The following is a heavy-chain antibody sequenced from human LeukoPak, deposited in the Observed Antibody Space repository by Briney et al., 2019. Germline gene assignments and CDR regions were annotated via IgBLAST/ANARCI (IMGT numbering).Heavy chain of an antibody. Sequence: ASVKVSCKASGYTFTSYGISWVRQAPGQGLEWMGWISAYNGNTNYAQKLQGRVTMTTDTSTSTAYMELRSLRSDDTAVYHCARVDQDIVLMVYATSTINWFDPWGQGTLVTVSS. CDR1: GYTFTSYG. CDR2: ISAYNGNT. V-gene: IGHV1-18*01. J-gene: IGHJ5*02. D-gene: IGHD2-8*01. CDR3: ARVDQDIVLMVYATSTINWFDP.